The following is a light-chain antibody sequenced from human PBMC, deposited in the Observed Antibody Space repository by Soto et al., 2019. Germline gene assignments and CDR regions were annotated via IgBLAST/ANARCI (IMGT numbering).Light chain of an antibody. Sequence: EIVVTQSPGTLSLSPGERATLSCRASQRVSNNYLSWHQQKPDQAPRLLIYGASSRSTGIPHRFSGSGSGTDFTLTISRLEPEELAVYYWQQYDSSPWTFGPGTKVEIK. CDR3: QQYDSSPWT. J-gene: IGKJ1*01. CDR2: GAS. V-gene: IGKV3-20*01. CDR1: QRVSNNY.